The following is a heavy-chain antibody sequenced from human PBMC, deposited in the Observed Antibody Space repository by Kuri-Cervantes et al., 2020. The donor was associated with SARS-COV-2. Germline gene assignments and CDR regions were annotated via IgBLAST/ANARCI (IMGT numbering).Heavy chain of an antibody. V-gene: IGHV6-1*01. J-gene: IGHJ6*02. D-gene: IGHD3-10*01. CDR3: ERVHPGPEFYYGMDV. CDR2: TYYRSKWYN. Sequence: SETLSPTCAISGDSVSSNTAAWNWIRESPSRGLECLGRTYYRSKWYNHYAVSVKSRKTINPDTSKNKFSLHLNSVTPEDTGVYYCERVHPGPEFYYGMDVWGQGTTVTVSS. CDR1: GDSVSSNTAA.